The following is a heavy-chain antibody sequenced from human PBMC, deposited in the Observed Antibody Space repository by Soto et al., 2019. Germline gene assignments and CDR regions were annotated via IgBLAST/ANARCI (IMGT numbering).Heavy chain of an antibody. D-gene: IGHD6-13*01. CDR2: ISYDGSDK. Sequence: QVQLVESGGGVVQPGRSLRLSCAASGFTVSSYGMNWVRQAPGKGLEWVAPISYDGSDKDYADSLKGRFTISIDNSKNTLYLQMNSLRVEDTAVYYCGAGQYFSDYWGQGTLVSVAS. J-gene: IGHJ4*02. CDR1: GFTVSSYG. CDR3: GAGQYFSDY. V-gene: IGHV3-30*03.